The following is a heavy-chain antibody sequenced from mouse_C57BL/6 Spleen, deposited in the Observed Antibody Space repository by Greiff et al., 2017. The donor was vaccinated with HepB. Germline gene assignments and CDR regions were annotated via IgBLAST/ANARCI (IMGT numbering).Heavy chain of an antibody. CDR3: ARLYYDYDEGY. D-gene: IGHD2-4*01. CDR1: GYTFTSYW. V-gene: IGHV1-7*01. J-gene: IGHJ2*01. CDR2: INPSSGYT. Sequence: QVHVKQSGAELAKPGASVKLSCKASGYTFTSYWMHWVKQRPGQGLEWIGYINPSSGYTKYNQKFKDKATLTADKSSSTAYMQLSSLTYEDSAVYYCARLYYDYDEGYWGQGTTLTVSS.